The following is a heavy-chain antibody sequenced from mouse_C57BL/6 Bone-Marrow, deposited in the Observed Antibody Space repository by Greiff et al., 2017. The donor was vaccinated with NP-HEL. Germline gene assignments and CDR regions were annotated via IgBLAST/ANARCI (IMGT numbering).Heavy chain of an antibody. CDR3: ARLNGLAY. J-gene: IGHJ3*01. Sequence: EVHLVESGGDLVKPGGSLKLSCAASGFTFSSYGMSWVRQTPDKRLEWVATICSGGSYTYYPDRVQGRFTISSDHAKNTLYLQMSSLKSEDTAMYYCARLNGLAYWGQGTLVTVSA. V-gene: IGHV5-6*01. CDR1: GFTFSSYG. CDR2: ICSGGSYT. D-gene: IGHD1-2*01.